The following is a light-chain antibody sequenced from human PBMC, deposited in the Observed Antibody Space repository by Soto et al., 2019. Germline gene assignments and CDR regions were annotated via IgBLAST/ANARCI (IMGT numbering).Light chain of an antibody. CDR2: ATS. CDR3: LQCDDYPLT. V-gene: IGKV1-16*01. J-gene: IGKJ4*01. CDR1: QVIGNC. Sequence: DIQMTQSPSSLSAFVGDRVTITCRAGQVIGNCLAWFQQKPGKAPKSLIFATSSLQSGVPSRFRGSGSRTDFTLTITSLQPEDVATYYCLQCDDYPLTFGGGTKVDIK.